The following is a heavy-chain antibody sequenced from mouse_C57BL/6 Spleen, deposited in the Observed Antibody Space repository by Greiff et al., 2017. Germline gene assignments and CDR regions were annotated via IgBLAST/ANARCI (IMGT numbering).Heavy chain of an antibody. CDR3: AREEVRSSFDY. V-gene: IGHV1-64*01. D-gene: IGHD2-14*01. CDR2: IHPNSGST. Sequence: VQLQQPGAELVKPGASVKLSCKASGYTFTSYWMHWVKQRPGQGLEWIGMIHPNSGSTNYNEKFKSKATLTVDKSSSTAYMQLSSLTSEDSAVYYCAREEVRSSFDYWGQGTTLTVSS. J-gene: IGHJ2*01. CDR1: GYTFTSYW.